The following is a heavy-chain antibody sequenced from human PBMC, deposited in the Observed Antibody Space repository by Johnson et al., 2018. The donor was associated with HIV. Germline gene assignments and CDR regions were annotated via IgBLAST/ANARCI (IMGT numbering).Heavy chain of an antibody. V-gene: IGHV3-33*06. CDR2: IWYDGSNK. J-gene: IGHJ3*02. Sequence: VQLVESGGGVVQPGRSLRLSCAASGFTFSSYGMHWVRQAPGKGLEWVAVIWYDGSNKYYAASVKGRFTISRDNSKNTLYLQMNSLRAEDTAGYYGAKRLTYANSLDAFDIWGQGTMVTVSS. CDR3: AKRLTYANSLDAFDI. D-gene: IGHD3-16*01. CDR1: GFTFSSYG.